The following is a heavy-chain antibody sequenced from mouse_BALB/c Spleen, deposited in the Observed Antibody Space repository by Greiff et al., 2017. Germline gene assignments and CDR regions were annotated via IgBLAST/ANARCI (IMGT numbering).Heavy chain of an antibody. V-gene: IGHV2-9*02. J-gene: IGHJ3*01. Sequence: VKLMESGPGLVAPSQSLSITCTVSGFSLTSYGVHWVRQPPGKGLEWLGVIWAGGSTNYNSALMSRLSISKDNSKSQVFLKMNSLQTDDTAMYYCAREGENYDGYHWFAYWGQGTLVTVSA. CDR1: GFSLTSYG. CDR2: IWAGGST. D-gene: IGHD2-3*01. CDR3: AREGENYDGYHWFAY.